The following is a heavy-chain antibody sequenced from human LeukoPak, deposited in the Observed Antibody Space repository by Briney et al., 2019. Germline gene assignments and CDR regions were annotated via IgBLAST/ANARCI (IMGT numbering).Heavy chain of an antibody. D-gene: IGHD1-26*01. J-gene: IGHJ4*02. CDR1: GLTLSSYW. CDR3: ARDLSGATGY. Sequence: GGSLRLSCAASGLTLSSYWMHWVRQAPGKRLVWVSRINSDGSSINYADSVKGRFTISRDNAKNTLYLQMNSLRAEDTAVYYCARDLSGATGYWGQGTLVTVS. CDR2: INSDGSSI. V-gene: IGHV3-74*01.